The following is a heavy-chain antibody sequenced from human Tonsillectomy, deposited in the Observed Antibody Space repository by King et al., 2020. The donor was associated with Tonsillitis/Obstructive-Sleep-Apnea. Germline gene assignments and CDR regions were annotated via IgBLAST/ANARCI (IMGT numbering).Heavy chain of an antibody. D-gene: IGHD4-17*01. CDR2: INHSGST. Sequence: VQLQQWGAGQLKPSETLSLTCAVYGGSFSGYYWSWVRQPPGKGLEWIGEINHSGSTNYNSSLKSRVTISVDTSKNQFSLKLSSVTAADTAVYYCARLPYDYGDYVFDHWGQGTLVTVSS. J-gene: IGHJ4*02. V-gene: IGHV4-34*01. CDR3: ARLPYDYGDYVFDH. CDR1: GGSFSGYY.